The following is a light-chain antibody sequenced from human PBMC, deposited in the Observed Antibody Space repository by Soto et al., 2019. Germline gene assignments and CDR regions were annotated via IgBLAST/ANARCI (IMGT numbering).Light chain of an antibody. CDR1: QSISSSY. CDR2: GVS. Sequence: EIVLTQSPGTLSLSPGERATLSCRASQSISSSYFAWYQQKPGQAPRLLVYGVSSRATDVPDRFSGSGSGTDFTLTISRLGPEDFAVYYCQQYTDSRTFGQGTKVDIK. V-gene: IGKV3-20*01. J-gene: IGKJ1*01. CDR3: QQYTDSRT.